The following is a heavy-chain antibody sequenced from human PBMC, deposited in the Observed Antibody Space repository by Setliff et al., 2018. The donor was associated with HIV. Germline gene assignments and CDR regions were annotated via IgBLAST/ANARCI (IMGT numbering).Heavy chain of an antibody. Sequence: ASVKVSCKASGYSFTTSGVSWVRQAPGQGLEWMGWINIRSGNTNYAQKFQGRVTMTTDTSTSTAYMELRSLRSDDTAVYYCARKPTGSPSDYWGQGTLVTVSS. V-gene: IGHV1-18*01. J-gene: IGHJ4*02. CDR3: ARKPTGSPSDY. D-gene: IGHD2-2*01. CDR2: INIRSGNT. CDR1: GYSFTTSG.